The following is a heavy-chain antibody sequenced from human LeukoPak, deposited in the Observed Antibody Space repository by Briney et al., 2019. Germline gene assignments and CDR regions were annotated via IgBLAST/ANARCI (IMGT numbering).Heavy chain of an antibody. V-gene: IGHV4-34*01. CDR1: GGSFSGYY. CDR3: ARVRRTVVTPYPSNWFDP. D-gene: IGHD4-23*01. J-gene: IGHJ5*02. Sequence: SETLSLTCAVYGGSFSGYYWSWIRQPPGKGLEWIGEINHSGSTNYNPFLKSRVTISVDTSKNQFSLKLSSVTAADTAVYYCARVRRTVVTPYPSNWFDPWGQGTLVTVSS. CDR2: INHSGST.